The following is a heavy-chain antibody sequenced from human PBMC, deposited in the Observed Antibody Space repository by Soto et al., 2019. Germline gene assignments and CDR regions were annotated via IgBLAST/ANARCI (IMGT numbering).Heavy chain of an antibody. D-gene: IGHD6-6*01. J-gene: IGHJ4*02. CDR3: AKEMYPRTVLDSSSPWGDY. Sequence: GGSQRLSCAVSGFTFSDYGMHWVRQAPGKGLEWVAVMSYAGTYKYYADSVKGRFTISRDLSGNTLFLQMNSLRLEDTAVYFCAKEMYPRTVLDSSSPWGDYWGQGTLVTVSS. CDR1: GFTFSDYG. CDR2: MSYAGTYK. V-gene: IGHV3-30*18.